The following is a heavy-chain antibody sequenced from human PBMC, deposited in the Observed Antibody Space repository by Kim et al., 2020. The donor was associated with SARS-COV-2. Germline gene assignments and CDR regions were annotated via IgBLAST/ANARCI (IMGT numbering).Heavy chain of an antibody. V-gene: IGHV1-2*02. J-gene: IGHJ4*02. CDR3: ARAGLSYHSRRLFDY. Sequence: QKFQGRVTMTRDTSISTAYMELSRLRSDDTAVYYCARAGLSYHSRRLFDYWGQGTLVTVSS. D-gene: IGHD6-13*01.